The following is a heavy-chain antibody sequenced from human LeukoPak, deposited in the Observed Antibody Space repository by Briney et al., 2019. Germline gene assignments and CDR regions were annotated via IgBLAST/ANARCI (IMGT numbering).Heavy chain of an antibody. CDR1: GGSISSSSYY. CDR2: FYYSGST. Sequence: SETLSLTCNVSGGSISSSSYYWGWIRQPPGKGLEWIGSFYYSGSTDYNPSLKTRVTISVDTSKNLFFLKLSSVTAADTAVYYCARDEYYYGSGSSPMFDYWGQGTLVTVSS. V-gene: IGHV4-39*07. D-gene: IGHD3-10*01. J-gene: IGHJ4*02. CDR3: ARDEYYYGSGSSPMFDY.